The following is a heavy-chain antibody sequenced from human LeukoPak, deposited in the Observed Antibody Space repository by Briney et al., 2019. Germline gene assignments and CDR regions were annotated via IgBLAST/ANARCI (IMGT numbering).Heavy chain of an antibody. Sequence: ASVKVSCKASGYTFTGYYMHWVRQAPGQGLEWMGWINPNSGGTNYAQRFQGRVTMTRDTSISTAYMELSRLRSDDTAVYYCARWPVTGDDAFDIWGQGTMVTVSS. CDR1: GYTFTGYY. CDR2: INPNSGGT. D-gene: IGHD7-27*01. J-gene: IGHJ3*02. CDR3: ARWPVTGDDAFDI. V-gene: IGHV1-2*02.